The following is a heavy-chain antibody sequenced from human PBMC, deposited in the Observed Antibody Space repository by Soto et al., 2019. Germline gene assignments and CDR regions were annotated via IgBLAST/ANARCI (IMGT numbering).Heavy chain of an antibody. J-gene: IGHJ3*02. D-gene: IGHD2-15*01. CDR3: AREPRYCSVGSCSITGDAFDI. Sequence: EVQLVESGGGLVQPGGSLRLSCAASGLIVSSTYMSWVRQAPGKGLEWVSVISNGGDTHYADSVKGRFSLSRDISNNTQHLKMSSLRVEDTAVYYCAREPRYCSVGSCSITGDAFDIWGQGTMVTVSS. CDR1: GLIVSSTY. CDR2: ISNGGDT. V-gene: IGHV3-66*01.